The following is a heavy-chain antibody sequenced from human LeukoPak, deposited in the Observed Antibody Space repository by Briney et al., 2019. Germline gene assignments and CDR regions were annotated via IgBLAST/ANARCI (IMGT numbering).Heavy chain of an antibody. CDR3: AVSQLYQQIRPFDY. Sequence: ASVKVSCKVSGYTLTELSMHWVRQAPGKGLEWMGGFDPEDGETIYAQKFQGRVTMTEDTSTDTAYMELSSLRSEDTAVYYCAVSQLYQQIRPFDYWGQGTLVTVSS. J-gene: IGHJ4*02. CDR1: GYTLTELS. CDR2: FDPEDGET. V-gene: IGHV1-24*01. D-gene: IGHD6-6*01.